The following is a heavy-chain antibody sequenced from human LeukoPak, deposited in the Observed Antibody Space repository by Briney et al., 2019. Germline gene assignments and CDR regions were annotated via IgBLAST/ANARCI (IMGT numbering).Heavy chain of an antibody. CDR2: IFGIGGTT. J-gene: IGHJ4*02. Sequence: PRGSPRLSCVAPRFTFSRYAMSWVRPAPGERLERVSHIFGIGGTTPSTDSAKGRVTISRDNPKNTLYLQMNSLRAEDTAVYHCAKRDSSGSLPRLSDYWGQGTLVTVSS. CDR1: RFTFSRYA. CDR3: AKRDSSGSLPRLSDY. D-gene: IGHD6-19*01. V-gene: IGHV3-23*01.